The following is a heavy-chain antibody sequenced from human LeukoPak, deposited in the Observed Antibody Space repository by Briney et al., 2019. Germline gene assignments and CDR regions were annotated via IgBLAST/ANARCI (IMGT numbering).Heavy chain of an antibody. Sequence: SVKVSCKASGGTFSSYAISWVRQAPGQGLEWMGGIIPIFGTANYAQKFQGRVTITTDGSASTAYMELSSLRSEDTAVYYCARAGTRPDYYYYMDVWGKGTTVTVSS. J-gene: IGHJ6*03. V-gene: IGHV1-69*05. CDR3: ARAGTRPDYYYYMDV. CDR2: IIPIFGTA. D-gene: IGHD6-6*01. CDR1: GGTFSSYA.